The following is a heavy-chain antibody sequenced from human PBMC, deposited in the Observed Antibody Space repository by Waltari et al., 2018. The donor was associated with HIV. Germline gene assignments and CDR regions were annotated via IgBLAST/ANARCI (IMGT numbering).Heavy chain of an antibody. V-gene: IGHV3-74*01. Sequence: EVQLVESGGGLVQPGGSLRLSCAASGFTFRSYWMHWVRQAPGKGLVWVSCISSDGSTTNDADSVKCRLTISRNNAKNTLYLQMNSLRADDTAVYYCARENTMTYYDALDIWGQGTMVTVSS. CDR2: ISSDGSTT. CDR1: GFTFRSYW. D-gene: IGHD4-17*01. CDR3: ARENTMTYYDALDI. J-gene: IGHJ3*02.